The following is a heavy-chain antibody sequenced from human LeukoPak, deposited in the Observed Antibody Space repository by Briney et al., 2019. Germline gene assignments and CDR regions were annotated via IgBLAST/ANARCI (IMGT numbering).Heavy chain of an antibody. J-gene: IGHJ4*02. CDR1: GFTFSSYG. D-gene: IGHD4-17*01. V-gene: IGHV3-33*06. Sequence: GRSLRLSCAASGFTFSSYGMHWVRQAPGKGLEWVALIWYDGSNKYYADSAKGRFTISRDNSKNTLYLQMNSLRAEDTALYYCAKDGSDYDIDYWGQGTLVTVTS. CDR3: AKDGSDYDIDY. CDR2: IWYDGSNK.